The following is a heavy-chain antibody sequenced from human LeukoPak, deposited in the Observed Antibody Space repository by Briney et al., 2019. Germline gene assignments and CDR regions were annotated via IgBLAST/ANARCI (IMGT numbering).Heavy chain of an antibody. J-gene: IGHJ4*02. D-gene: IGHD5-18*01. V-gene: IGHV3-23*01. CDR2: IIGSGGRT. CDR3: AKDRWNTAMARFDY. CDR1: GFDFGAYE. Sequence: GGSLRLSCAASGFDFGAYEMNWVRQAPGKGLEWVSGIIGSGGRTHYVDSVKGRFTISRDNSKNTLYLQMNSLRAEDTAVYYCAKDRWNTAMARFDYWGQGTLVTVSS.